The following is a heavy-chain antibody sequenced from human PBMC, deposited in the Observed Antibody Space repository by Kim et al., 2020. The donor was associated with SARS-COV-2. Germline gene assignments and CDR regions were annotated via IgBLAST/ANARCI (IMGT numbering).Heavy chain of an antibody. D-gene: IGHD3-10*01. CDR3: ARDWDQGDVGPGVLDY. CDR2: INHSGST. Sequence: SETLSLTCAVYGGSFSGYYWSWIRQPPGKGLEWIGEINHSGSTNYNPSLKSRVTISVDTSKNQFSLKLSSVTAAGTAVYYCARDWDQGDVGPGVLDYWGQGTLVTVSS. J-gene: IGHJ4*02. CDR1: GGSFSGYY. V-gene: IGHV4-34*01.